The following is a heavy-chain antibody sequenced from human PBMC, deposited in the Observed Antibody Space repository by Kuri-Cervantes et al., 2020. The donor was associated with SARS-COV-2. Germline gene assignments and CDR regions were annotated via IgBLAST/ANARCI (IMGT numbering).Heavy chain of an antibody. CDR2: ISGSGGSA. J-gene: IGHJ4*02. Sequence: LSLTCAASAFTFSGRSMSWVRQAPGKGLEWVSTISGSGGSAYYVDSAMGRFTISRDNSKNTLYLQMNSLRAEDTAIYYCTTYESTGYYYDYWGQGTLVTVSS. CDR3: TTYESTGYYYDY. CDR1: AFTFSGRS. D-gene: IGHD3-22*01. V-gene: IGHV3-23*01.